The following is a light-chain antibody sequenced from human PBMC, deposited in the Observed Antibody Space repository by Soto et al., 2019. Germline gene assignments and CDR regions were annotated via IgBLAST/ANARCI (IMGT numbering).Light chain of an antibody. Sequence: IQMTQSPSTLSASVGDTVTITCRASQTISVSLAWYQQKPGKAPNLLIYDASTLQGGVPSRFSGSGSGTEFTLTVTSLQPEDFATCFCQQYDKYSTFGHGTKVDIK. V-gene: IGKV1-5*01. CDR1: QTISVS. CDR3: QQYDKYST. J-gene: IGKJ1*01. CDR2: DAS.